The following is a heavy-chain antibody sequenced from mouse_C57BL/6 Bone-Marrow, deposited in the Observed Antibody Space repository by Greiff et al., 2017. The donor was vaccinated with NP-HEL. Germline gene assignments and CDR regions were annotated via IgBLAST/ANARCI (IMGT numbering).Heavy chain of an antibody. CDR2: IYPGSGST. V-gene: IGHV1-55*01. J-gene: IGHJ3*01. Sequence: QVQLQQPGAELVKPGASVKMSCKASGYTFTSYWITWVKQRPGQGLEWIGDIYPGSGSTNYNEKFKSKATLTVDTSSSTAYMQLRSLTSEDSAVYYCARSGNYDYAWFAYWGQGTLVTVSA. CDR3: ARSGNYDYAWFAY. D-gene: IGHD2-4*01. CDR1: GYTFTSYW.